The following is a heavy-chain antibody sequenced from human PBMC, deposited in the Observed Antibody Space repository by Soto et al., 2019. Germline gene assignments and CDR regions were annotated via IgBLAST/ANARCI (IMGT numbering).Heavy chain of an antibody. CDR2: IYYSGST. CDR1: GGSISSGGYY. CDR3: ARGMVRGVTLGY. J-gene: IGHJ4*02. D-gene: IGHD3-10*01. V-gene: IGHV4-31*03. Sequence: SETLSLTCTVSGGSISSGGYYWSWIRQHPGKGLEWIGYIYYSGSTYYNPSLKSRVTISVDTSKNQFSLKLSSVTAADTAVYYCARGMVRGVTLGYWGQGTLVTVSS.